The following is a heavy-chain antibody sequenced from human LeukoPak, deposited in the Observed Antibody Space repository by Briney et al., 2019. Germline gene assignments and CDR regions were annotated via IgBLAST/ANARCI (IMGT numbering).Heavy chain of an antibody. Sequence: GSLRLSCAASGFTFSSYGMHWVRQAPGKGLEWVAFIRYDGSNKYYADSVKGRFTISRDNSKNTLYLQMNSLRAEDTAVYYCAKDAAVADYYFDYWGQGTLVTVSS. V-gene: IGHV3-30*02. CDR1: GFTFSSYG. J-gene: IGHJ4*02. CDR3: AKDAAVADYYFDY. CDR2: IRYDGSNK. D-gene: IGHD6-19*01.